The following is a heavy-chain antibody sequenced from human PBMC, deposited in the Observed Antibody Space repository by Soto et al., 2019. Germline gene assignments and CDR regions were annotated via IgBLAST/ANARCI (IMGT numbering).Heavy chain of an antibody. CDR2: VSGNNGAS. Sequence: ASVKVSCKASGYTSADFGISWVRQAPGQGLEWMGWVSGNNGASNPAPKVQGRITMTLDTSTGVSYMALRSLRSDDTAIYYCVRDQKYFRVNGNWFDSCGQGTLVRVSS. J-gene: IGHJ5*01. V-gene: IGHV1-18*04. D-gene: IGHD2-2*01. CDR1: GYTSADFG. CDR3: VRDQKYFRVNGNWFDS.